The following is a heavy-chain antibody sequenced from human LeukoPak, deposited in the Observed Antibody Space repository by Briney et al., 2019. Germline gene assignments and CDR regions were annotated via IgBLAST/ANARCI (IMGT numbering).Heavy chain of an antibody. CDR3: TRGGWSYDY. D-gene: IGHD6-19*01. CDR2: IYYNVET. J-gene: IGHJ4*02. Sequence: SETLSLTCTVSSGSISTYYWSSVRQPPGNGLKWIGYIYYNVETNYNASLKSRVTISVDTSKNQFSLELSSVTAADTAVYYCTRGGWSYDYWGQGTLVTVSS. CDR1: SGSISTYY. V-gene: IGHV4-59*01.